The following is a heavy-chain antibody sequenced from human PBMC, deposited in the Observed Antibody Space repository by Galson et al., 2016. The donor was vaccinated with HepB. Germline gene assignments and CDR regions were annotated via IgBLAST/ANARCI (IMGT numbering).Heavy chain of an antibody. D-gene: IGHD2-15*01. Sequence: ETLSLTCTVSGGSISSSSYYWGWIRQPPGKGLEWVGTIYYSGSTYYNPSLKSRVTISVDTSKNQFSLNLSSVTAADTAVYYCARHPYCSGDTCYFPDYWGRGTLVTVSS. CDR3: ARHPYCSGDTCYFPDY. CDR1: GGSISSSSYY. CDR2: IYYSGST. J-gene: IGHJ4*02. V-gene: IGHV4-39*01.